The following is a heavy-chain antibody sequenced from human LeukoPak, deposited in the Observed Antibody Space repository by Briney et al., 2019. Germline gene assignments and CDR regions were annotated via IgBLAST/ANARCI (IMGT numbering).Heavy chain of an antibody. CDR1: GFTFSSYA. Sequence: GGSLRLSCAASGFTFSSYAMSWVRQAPGKGLEWVSAISGSGGSTYYADSVKGRFTISRDNSKNTLYLQMNSLRAEDTAVYYCAKIPAYDFWSGYIDAFDIWGQGTMVTVSS. J-gene: IGHJ3*02. D-gene: IGHD3-3*01. CDR3: AKIPAYDFWSGYIDAFDI. CDR2: ISGSGGST. V-gene: IGHV3-23*01.